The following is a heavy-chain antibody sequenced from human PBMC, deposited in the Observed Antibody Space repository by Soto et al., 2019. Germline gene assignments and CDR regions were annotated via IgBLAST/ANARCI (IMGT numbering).Heavy chain of an antibody. V-gene: IGHV3-21*01. D-gene: IGHD5-12*01. CDR1: GFTFSSYS. J-gene: IGHJ3*02. CDR2: ISSSSSYI. CDR3: ARDWPSGYDFAFDI. Sequence: GGSLSLSCAASGFTFSSYSMNWVRQAPGKGLEWVSSISSSSSYIYYADSVKGRFTISRDNAKNSLYLQMNSLRAEDTAVYYCARDWPSGYDFAFDIWGQGTMVTVSS.